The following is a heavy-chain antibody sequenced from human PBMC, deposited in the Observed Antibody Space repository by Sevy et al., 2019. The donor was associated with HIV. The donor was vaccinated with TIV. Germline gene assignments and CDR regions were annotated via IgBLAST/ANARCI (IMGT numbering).Heavy chain of an antibody. J-gene: IGHJ4*02. D-gene: IGHD3-10*01. CDR2: ISSGSNYI. CDR1: GFSVSSNY. CDR3: AREGSGRY. V-gene: IGHV3-21*01. Sequence: GGSLRLSCAASGFSVSSNYMSWVRQAPGKGLEWVSFISSGSNYIYYADSVRGRFTTSRDNAKNSLYLQMNTLRAEDTAVYYCAREGSGRYWGQGTLVTVSS.